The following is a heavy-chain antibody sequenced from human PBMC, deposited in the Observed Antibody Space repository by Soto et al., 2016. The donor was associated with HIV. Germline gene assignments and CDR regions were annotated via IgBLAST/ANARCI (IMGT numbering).Heavy chain of an antibody. D-gene: IGHD3-3*01. Sequence: EVQLVESGGGLVKSGGSLRLSCAVSGFTFSDAWMSWVRQAPGKGLEWIGRIKSKTDGGTTDYAAPVKGRFTISGDDSKNXLYLQINSLKTEDTAVYYCTTSTRYYDFWSGLWSFDIWGQGTIGTPSLQ. V-gene: IGHV3-15*01. CDR3: TTSTRYYDFWSGLWSFDI. J-gene: IGHJ3*02. CDR2: IKSKTDGGTT. CDR1: GFTFSDAW.